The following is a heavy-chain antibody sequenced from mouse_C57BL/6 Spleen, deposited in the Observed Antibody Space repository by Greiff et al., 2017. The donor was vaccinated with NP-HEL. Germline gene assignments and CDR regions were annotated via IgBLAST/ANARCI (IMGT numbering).Heavy chain of an antibody. J-gene: IGHJ4*01. Sequence: DVKLVESGPGLVKPSQSLSLTCSVTGYSITSGYYWNWIRQFPGNKLEWMGYISYDGSNNYNPSLKNRISITRDTSKNQFFLKLNSVTTEDTATYYCARDSSGYVDYAMDYWGQGTSVTVSS. CDR3: ARDSSGYVDYAMDY. CDR2: ISYDGSN. V-gene: IGHV3-6*01. CDR1: GYSITSGYY. D-gene: IGHD3-2*02.